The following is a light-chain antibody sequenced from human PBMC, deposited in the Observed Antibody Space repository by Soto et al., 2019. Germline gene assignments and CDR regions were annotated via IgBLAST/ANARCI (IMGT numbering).Light chain of an antibody. CDR3: QQYGSSPLT. CDR2: AAS. CDR1: QSVSSNY. V-gene: IGKV3-20*01. J-gene: IGKJ4*01. Sequence: EIVLTQSPGTLSLSPGERATLSCRASQSVSSNYFAWYQQKPGQAPRLLIYAASSRATGIPDRFSGSGSGTDFTLTISRLEPEDFALFYCQQYGSSPLTFGGGTKVEIK.